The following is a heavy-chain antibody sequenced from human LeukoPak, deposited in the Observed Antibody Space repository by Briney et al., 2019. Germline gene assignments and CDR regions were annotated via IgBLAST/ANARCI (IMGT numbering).Heavy chain of an antibody. CDR1: GFSLITTGMC. CDR3: ARINGVGAVADY. V-gene: IGHV2-70*11. J-gene: IGHJ4*02. D-gene: IGHD6-19*01. CDR2: IDWDDDK. Sequence: SGPALVKPTQTLTLTCTFSGFSLITTGMCVSWIRQPPGKALEWLARIDWDDDKYYSTSLKTRLTISKDTSKNQVVLTMTNMDPVDTATYFCARINGVGAVADYWGQGTLVTVSS.